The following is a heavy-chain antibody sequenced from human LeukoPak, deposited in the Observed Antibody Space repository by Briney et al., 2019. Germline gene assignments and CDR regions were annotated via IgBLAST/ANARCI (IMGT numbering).Heavy chain of an antibody. V-gene: IGHV6-1*01. CDR1: GDSVSSNSVT. CDR3: ARRLTQYDCFDP. J-gene: IGHJ5*02. CDR2: TYYRSTWYN. D-gene: IGHD2-2*01. Sequence: SQTLSLTCAISGDSVSSNSVTWNWIRQSPSRGLEWLGRTYYRSTWYNDYAVSVTGRITVNPDTSKNQFSLHLNSVTPEDTAVYYCARRLTQYDCFDPWGQGILVTVSS.